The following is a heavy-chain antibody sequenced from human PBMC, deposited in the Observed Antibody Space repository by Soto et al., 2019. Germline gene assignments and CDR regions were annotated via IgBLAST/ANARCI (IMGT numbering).Heavy chain of an antibody. J-gene: IGHJ6*02. CDR1: GGTFSSYA. CDR3: ARVVLRFLEWLLYRWDYYYGMDV. D-gene: IGHD3-3*01. Sequence: SVKVSCKASGGTFSSYAISWVRQAPGQGLEWMGGIIPIFGTANYAQKFQGRVTITADESTSTAYMELSSLRSEDTAVYYCARVVLRFLEWLLYRWDYYYGMDVWGQGTTVTVSS. V-gene: IGHV1-69*13. CDR2: IIPIFGTA.